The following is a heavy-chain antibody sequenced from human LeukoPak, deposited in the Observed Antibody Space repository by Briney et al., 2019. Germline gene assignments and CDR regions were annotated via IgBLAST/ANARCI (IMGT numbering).Heavy chain of an antibody. CDR3: AKDIAVAGCWYFDL. CDR1: GFTFSDYY. J-gene: IGHJ2*01. D-gene: IGHD6-19*01. Sequence: GGSLRLSCAASGFTFSDYYMSWIRQAPGKGLEWVSYISSSGSTIYYADSVKGRFTISRDNAKNSLYLQMNSLRAEDTALYYCAKDIAVAGCWYFDLWGRGTLVTVSS. V-gene: IGHV3-11*01. CDR2: ISSSGSTI.